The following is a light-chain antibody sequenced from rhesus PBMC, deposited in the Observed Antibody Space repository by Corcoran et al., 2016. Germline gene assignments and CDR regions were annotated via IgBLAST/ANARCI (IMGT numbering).Light chain of an antibody. V-gene: IGKV3-24*04. CDR3: LQSSNWPLT. CDR2: GAS. Sequence: EIVMTQSPATLALSPGERATLSCRASQSVSSYLAWYQQKPGQAPRLLIYGASSSATGIPDRFRGSGSGTEFNLTIISLEPEDVGVYFCLQSSNWPLTFGGGTKVEIK. J-gene: IGKJ4*01. CDR1: QSVSSY.